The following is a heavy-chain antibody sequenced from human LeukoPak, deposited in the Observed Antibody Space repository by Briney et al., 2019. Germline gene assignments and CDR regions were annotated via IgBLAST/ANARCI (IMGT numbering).Heavy chain of an antibody. CDR3: ARGRRRWQQLVGNNWFDP. V-gene: IGHV4-38-2*02. CDR2: IHYSGRT. CDR1: GYSISSAYY. Sequence: PSETPSLTCSVSGYSISSAYYWGWIRRPPGKGREWIATIHYSGRTNYNPSLKSRVTISVDTSKHQFSLKLSSVTAADTAVYYCARGRRRWQQLVGNNWFDPWGQGTLVTVSS. J-gene: IGHJ5*02. D-gene: IGHD6-13*01.